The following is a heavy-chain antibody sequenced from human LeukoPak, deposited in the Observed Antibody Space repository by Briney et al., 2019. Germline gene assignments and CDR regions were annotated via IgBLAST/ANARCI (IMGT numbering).Heavy chain of an antibody. Sequence: ASVQVSCKASGYTFTGYYMHWVRQAPGQGLEWMGWINPNSGGTNYAQKFQGRVTMTRDTSISTAYMELSRLRSDDTAVYYCARVRTIVATNWFDPWGQGTLVTVSS. CDR1: GYTFTGYY. V-gene: IGHV1-2*02. J-gene: IGHJ5*02. CDR2: INPNSGGT. D-gene: IGHD5-12*01. CDR3: ARVRTIVATNWFDP.